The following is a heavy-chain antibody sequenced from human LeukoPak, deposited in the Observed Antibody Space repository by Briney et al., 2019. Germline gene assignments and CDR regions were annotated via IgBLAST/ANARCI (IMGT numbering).Heavy chain of an antibody. J-gene: IGHJ6*03. CDR2: IIPIFGTA. D-gene: IGHD3-3*01. Sequence: GASVKVSCKASGGTFSSYAISWVRQAPGQGLEWMGGIIPIFGTANYAQKFQGRVTITTDESTSTAYMELSSLRSEDTAVYYCARGGGDFWSGYYPSYYYYMDVWGKGTTVTVSS. CDR1: GGTFSSYA. CDR3: ARGGGDFWSGYYPSYYYYMDV. V-gene: IGHV1-69*05.